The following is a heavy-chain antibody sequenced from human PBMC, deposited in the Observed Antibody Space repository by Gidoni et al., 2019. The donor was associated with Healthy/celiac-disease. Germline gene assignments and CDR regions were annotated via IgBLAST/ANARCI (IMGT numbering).Heavy chain of an antibody. CDR2: ISWDGGST. Sequence: EVQLVASGGVVVHPGGSVRLSCAASGFTFDDYTMHWVRQAPGKGLEWVSLISWDGGSTYYADSVKGRFTISRDNSKNSLYLQMNSLRPEDTALYYCAKLGPGPDYWGQGTLVTVSS. V-gene: IGHV3-43*01. J-gene: IGHJ4*02. D-gene: IGHD6-6*01. CDR3: AKLGPGPDY. CDR1: GFTFDDYT.